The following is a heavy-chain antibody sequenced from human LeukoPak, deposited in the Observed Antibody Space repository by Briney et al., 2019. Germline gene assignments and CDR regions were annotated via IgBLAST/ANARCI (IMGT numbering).Heavy chain of an antibody. CDR1: GGSFSGYY. CDR3: ARIIRDCSSTSCYGTRGDYYFDY. Sequence: SETLSLTCAVYGGSFSGYYWSWIRQPPGKGPEWIGEINHSGSTNYNPSLKSRVTISVDTPKNQFSLKLSSVTAADTAVYYCARIIRDCSSTSCYGTRGDYYFDYWGQGTLVTVSS. J-gene: IGHJ4*02. D-gene: IGHD2-2*01. CDR2: INHSGST. V-gene: IGHV4-34*01.